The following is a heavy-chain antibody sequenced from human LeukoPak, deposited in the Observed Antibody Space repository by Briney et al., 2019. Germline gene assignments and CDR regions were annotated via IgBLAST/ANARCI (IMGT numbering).Heavy chain of an antibody. CDR3: AKDYYGSGSYRSPMDV. Sequence: GGSLRLSCAASGFTFSSYAMSWVRQAPGKGLEWVSAISGSGGSTYYADSVKGRFTISRDNSKNTLYLQMNSLRAEDTAVYYCAKDYYGSGSYRSPMDVWGKGTTVTISS. J-gene: IGHJ6*04. CDR1: GFTFSSYA. D-gene: IGHD3-10*01. CDR2: ISGSGGST. V-gene: IGHV3-23*01.